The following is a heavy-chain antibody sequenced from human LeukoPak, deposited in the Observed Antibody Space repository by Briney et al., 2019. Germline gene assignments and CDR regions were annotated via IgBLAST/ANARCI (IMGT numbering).Heavy chain of an antibody. D-gene: IGHD6-19*01. V-gene: IGHV1-8*01. CDR2: MNPNSGNT. Sequence: ASVKVSCKASGYTFTSYDINWVRQATGQGLEWMGWMNPNSGNTGYAQKFQGRVTMTRNTSISTAYMELSSLRSEDTAVYYCARGLKWLVPLDCWGQGTLVTVFS. J-gene: IGHJ4*02. CDR3: ARGLKWLVPLDC. CDR1: GYTFTSYD.